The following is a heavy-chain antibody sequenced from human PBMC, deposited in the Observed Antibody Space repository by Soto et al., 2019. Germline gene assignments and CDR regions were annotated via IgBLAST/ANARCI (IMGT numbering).Heavy chain of an antibody. Sequence: GGSLRLSCAASGFIFSPYGIHWVRQAPGKGLEWVALIRNDGSDKYYAESVTGRFTISRDNSKNTVYLQMNSLRAEDTTLYFCARAPRMAPFDIWGQGTMVTVSS. CDR1: GFIFSPYG. J-gene: IGHJ3*02. V-gene: IGHV3-33*01. CDR2: IRNDGSDK. CDR3: ARAPRMAPFDI.